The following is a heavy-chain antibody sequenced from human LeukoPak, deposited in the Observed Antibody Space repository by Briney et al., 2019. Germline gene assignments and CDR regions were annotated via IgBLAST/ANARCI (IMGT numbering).Heavy chain of an antibody. CDR2: IYSSGST. CDR1: GGSISNYY. Sequence: SETLSLTCTVSGGSISNYYWSWIRQPPGKGLEWIGNIYSSGSTNYNPSLKSRVTVSVDTSKNQFSLKLNSVTAEDTAVYYCARAATGTGYFDYWGQGTLVTVSS. CDR3: ARAATGTGYFDY. V-gene: IGHV4-59*01. J-gene: IGHJ4*02. D-gene: IGHD1-1*01.